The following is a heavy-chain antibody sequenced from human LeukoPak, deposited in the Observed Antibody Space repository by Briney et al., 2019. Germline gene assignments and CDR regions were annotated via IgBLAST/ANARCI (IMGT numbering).Heavy chain of an antibody. CDR1: GFTVNSDF. Sequence: GGSLRLSCAASGFTVNSDFMSWVRQAPGKGLEWISVIYSAGNTYYADSVKGRFTISRDNSKNTLYLQMNSLRAEDTAVYYCARDFDTLTGSIFDYWGQGTLVTVSS. V-gene: IGHV3-53*01. D-gene: IGHD3-9*01. CDR3: ARDFDTLTGSIFDY. CDR2: IYSAGNT. J-gene: IGHJ4*02.